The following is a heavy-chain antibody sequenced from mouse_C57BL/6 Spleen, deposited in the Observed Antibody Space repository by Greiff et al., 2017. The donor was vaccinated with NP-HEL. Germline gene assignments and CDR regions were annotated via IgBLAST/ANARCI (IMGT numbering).Heavy chain of an antibody. CDR2: INPSTGGT. CDR3: ASHGSSWFAY. Sequence: VQLQQSGPELVKPGASVKISCKASGYSFTGYYMNWVKQSPEKSLEWIGEINPSTGGTTYNQKFKAKATLTVDKSSSTAYMQLKSLTSEDSAVYYCASHGSSWFAYWGQGTLVTVSA. V-gene: IGHV1-42*01. D-gene: IGHD2-2*01. J-gene: IGHJ3*01. CDR1: GYSFTGYY.